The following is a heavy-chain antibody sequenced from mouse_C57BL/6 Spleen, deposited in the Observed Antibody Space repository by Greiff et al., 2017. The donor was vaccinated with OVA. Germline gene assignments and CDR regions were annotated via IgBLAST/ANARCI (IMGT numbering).Heavy chain of an antibody. CDR2: FYPGSGSI. CDR3: ARHEDYDGSSPHWYFDV. J-gene: IGHJ1*03. D-gene: IGHD1-1*01. Sequence: QVQLQQSGAELVKPGASVKLSCKASGYTFTEYTIHWVKQRSGQGLEWIGWFYPGSGSIKYNEKFKDKATLTADKASSTVYMELSRLTSEDSAVYFCARHEDYDGSSPHWYFDVWGTGTTVTVSS. V-gene: IGHV1-62-2*01. CDR1: GYTFTEYT.